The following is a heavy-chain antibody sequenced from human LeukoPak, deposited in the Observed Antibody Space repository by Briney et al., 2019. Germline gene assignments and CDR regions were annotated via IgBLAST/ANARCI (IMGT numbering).Heavy chain of an antibody. CDR2: ISHDGSNK. CDR1: RFTFSSFG. V-gene: IGHV3-30*03. CDR3: ARWGGYNIDY. D-gene: IGHD5-24*01. Sequence: GRSLRLSCAASRFTFSSFGMHWVRQAPGKGLEWVALISHDGSNKYYADSVKGRFTISRDNSKNTLYLQMNSLRAEDTAVYYCARWGGYNIDYWGQGTLVTVSS. J-gene: IGHJ4*02.